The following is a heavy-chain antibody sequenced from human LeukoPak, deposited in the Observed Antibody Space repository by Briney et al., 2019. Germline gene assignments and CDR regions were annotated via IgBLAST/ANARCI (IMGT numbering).Heavy chain of an antibody. V-gene: IGHV1-24*01. CDR3: ATSKIPYDSSDFYLTYFDY. J-gene: IGHJ4*02. Sequence: ASVKVSCKVSGYTLTELSMHWVRQAPGKGLEWLGGFDPEDSKTIYAQKFQGRVTMTEDTSIDTAYMELSSLRSEDTAVYYCATSKIPYDSSDFYLTYFDYWGQGTLVTVSS. CDR1: GYTLTELS. CDR2: FDPEDSKT. D-gene: IGHD3-22*01.